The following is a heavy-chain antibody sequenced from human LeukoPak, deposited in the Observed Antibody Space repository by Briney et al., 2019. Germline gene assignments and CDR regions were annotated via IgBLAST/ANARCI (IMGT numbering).Heavy chain of an antibody. CDR2: ISYDGSNK. V-gene: IGHV3-30-3*02. J-gene: IGHJ4*02. CDR3: AKDIRTISCLES. CDR1: GYTFTSYA. D-gene: IGHD3-9*01. Sequence: SCKASGYTFTSYAMHWVRQAPGKGLEWLAVISYDGSNKYYADSVKGRFTISRDNSKNTLYLQMNSLRAEDTAIYYCAKDIRTISCLESWGQGTLVTVSS.